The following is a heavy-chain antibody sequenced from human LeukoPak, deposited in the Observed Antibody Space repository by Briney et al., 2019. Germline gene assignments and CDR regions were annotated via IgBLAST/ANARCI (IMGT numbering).Heavy chain of an antibody. J-gene: IGHJ4*02. V-gene: IGHV3-33*01. CDR2: IWYDGSNK. CDR1: GFTFSSYG. CDR3: ARSSPDYGDYVFYFDY. Sequence: PGGSLRLSCAASGFTFSSYGIHWVRQAPGKGLEWVAVIWYDGSNKYYADSVKGRFTISRDNSKNTLYLQMNSLRAEDTAVYYCARSSPDYGDYVFYFDYWGQGTLVTVSS. D-gene: IGHD4-17*01.